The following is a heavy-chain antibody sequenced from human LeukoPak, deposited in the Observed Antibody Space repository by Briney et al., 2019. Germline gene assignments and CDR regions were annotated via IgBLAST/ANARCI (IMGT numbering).Heavy chain of an antibody. J-gene: IGHJ6*03. CDR3: ASRYCSGGSCYRKGDYYYYMDV. V-gene: IGHV1-2*02. CDR1: GYTFTGYY. D-gene: IGHD2-15*01. Sequence: ASVKVSCKASGYTFTGYYMHWVRQAPGQGLEWMGWINPNSGGTNYAQKFQGRVTMTRDTSISTAYMELSRLRSDDTAVYYCASRYCSGGSCYRKGDYYYYMDVWGKGTTVTVSS. CDR2: INPNSGGT.